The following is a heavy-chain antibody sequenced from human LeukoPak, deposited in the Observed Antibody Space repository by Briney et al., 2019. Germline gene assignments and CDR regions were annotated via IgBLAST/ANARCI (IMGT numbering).Heavy chain of an antibody. CDR2: VYYTGIT. Sequence: SETLSLTCTVSGVSLNTYYWGWIRQPPGKGLEWIGYVYYTGITNYNPSLKSRVTISVDKSRNQFSLKLTSVTAADTALYFCARDMGTAAAGQRYLHHWGQGTLVTVSS. J-gene: IGHJ1*01. CDR3: ARDMGTAAAGQRYLHH. CDR1: GVSLNTYY. D-gene: IGHD6-13*01. V-gene: IGHV4-59*12.